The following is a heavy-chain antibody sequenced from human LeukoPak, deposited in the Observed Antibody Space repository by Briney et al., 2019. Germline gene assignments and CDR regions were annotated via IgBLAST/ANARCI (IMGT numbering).Heavy chain of an antibody. V-gene: IGHV3-7*03. CDR1: GFTFSSYW. Sequence: GGSLRLSCEASGFTFSSYWMSWVRQAPGKGLEWVANIKTDGSEKYYVDSVKGRFTISRDNAKNSLYLQMNSLGAEDTAVYYCARDYTGYFPWGQGTLVIVSS. CDR3: ARDYTGYFP. J-gene: IGHJ5*02. D-gene: IGHD3-9*01. CDR2: IKTDGSEK.